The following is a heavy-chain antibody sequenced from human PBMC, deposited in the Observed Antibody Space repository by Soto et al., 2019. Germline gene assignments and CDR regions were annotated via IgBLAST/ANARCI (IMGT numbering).Heavy chain of an antibody. Sequence: SVKVSCKASGFTFTSSAVQWVRQARGQRLEWIGWIVVGSGNTNYAQKFQERVTITRDMSTSTAYMELSSLRSEDTAVYYCAVYCSGGSCYHFDYWGQGTLVTVSS. J-gene: IGHJ4*02. D-gene: IGHD2-15*01. CDR1: GFTFTSSA. CDR2: IVVGSGNT. CDR3: AVYCSGGSCYHFDY. V-gene: IGHV1-58*01.